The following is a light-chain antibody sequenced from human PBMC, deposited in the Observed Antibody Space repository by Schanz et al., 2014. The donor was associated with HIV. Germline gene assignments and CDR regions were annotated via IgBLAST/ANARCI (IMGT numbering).Light chain of an antibody. Sequence: QSALTQPPSASGSPGQSVTISCTGTSSDVGGYNHVSWYQQHPGKAPKLMIYEVIKRPSGVPDRFSGSKSGSTASLTVSGLQPEDEADYYCSSYTSSSTVFGGGTKLTVL. J-gene: IGLJ2*01. V-gene: IGLV2-8*01. CDR1: SSDVGGYNH. CDR2: EVI. CDR3: SSYTSSSTV.